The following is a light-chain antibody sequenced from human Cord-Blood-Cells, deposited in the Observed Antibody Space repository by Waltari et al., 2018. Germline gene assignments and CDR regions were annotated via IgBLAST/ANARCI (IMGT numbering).Light chain of an antibody. CDR1: SSDVGGYNY. Sequence: QSALTQPPSASVSPGQSVTISCTGTSSDVGGYNYVSCYQQHPGKAPKLMIYEVSKRPSGVPDRFSGSKSGNTASLTVSGLQAEDEADYYCSSYAGSNNFDVFGTGTKVTVL. CDR3: SSYAGSNNFDV. J-gene: IGLJ1*01. CDR2: EVS. V-gene: IGLV2-8*01.